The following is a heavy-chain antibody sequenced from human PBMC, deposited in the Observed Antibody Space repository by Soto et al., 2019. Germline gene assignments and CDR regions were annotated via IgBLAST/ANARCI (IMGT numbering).Heavy chain of an antibody. D-gene: IGHD2-8*01. CDR2: ISSDNRTI. CDR3: AREGCPLLQSGMDV. V-gene: IGHV3-48*02. CDR1: GFTFGHYS. J-gene: IGHJ6*02. Sequence: EVQLVESGGGLIQRGGSLRLSCAASGFTFGHYSMNWVRQAPGKGPEWVSYISSDNRTINYADSVKGRFIITRDNAKKSLYLQMHSLRDEDAAVYYCAREGCPLLQSGMDVWGQGTTVTVSS.